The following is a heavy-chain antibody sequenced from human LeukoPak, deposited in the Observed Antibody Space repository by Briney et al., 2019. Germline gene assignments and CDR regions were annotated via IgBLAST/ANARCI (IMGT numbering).Heavy chain of an antibody. CDR1: GFTFSSYG. J-gene: IGHJ3*01. D-gene: IGHD3-22*01. CDR2: IWYDGSNK. Sequence: PGGSLRLSCAASGFTFSSYGMHWVRQAPGKGLEWVAVIWYDGSNKYYADSVKGRFTISRDNSKNTLYLQMNSLRAEDTAVYYCARRVYYDSSGYLFWGQGTMVTVSS. V-gene: IGHV3-33*01. CDR3: ARRVYYDSSGYLF.